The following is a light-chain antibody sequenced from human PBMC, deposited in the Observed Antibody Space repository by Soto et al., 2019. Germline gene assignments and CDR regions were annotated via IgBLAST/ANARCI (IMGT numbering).Light chain of an antibody. CDR1: SSDVGSYNR. V-gene: IGLV2-18*02. J-gene: IGLJ2*01. CDR2: DVS. Sequence: QSVLTQPPSASGSPGQSVTISCTGTSSDVGSYNRVSWYQQPPGTAPKLMIYDVSKRPSGVPDRFSGSKSGNTASLTISGLQAEDEADYYCNSYAGSNIVVFGGGTKLTV. CDR3: NSYAGSNIVV.